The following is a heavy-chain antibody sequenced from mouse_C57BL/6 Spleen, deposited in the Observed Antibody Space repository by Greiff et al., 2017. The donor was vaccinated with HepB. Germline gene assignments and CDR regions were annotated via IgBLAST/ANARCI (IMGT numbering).Heavy chain of an antibody. Sequence: VKLMESGAELARPGASVKLSCKASGYTFTSYGISWVKQRTGQGLEWIGEIYPRSGNTYYNEKFKGKATLTADKSSSTAYMELRSLTSEDSAVYFCARPYGYFDYWGQGTTLTVSS. J-gene: IGHJ2*01. V-gene: IGHV1-81*01. CDR3: ARPYGYFDY. CDR2: IYPRSGNT. D-gene: IGHD1-1*01. CDR1: GYTFTSYG.